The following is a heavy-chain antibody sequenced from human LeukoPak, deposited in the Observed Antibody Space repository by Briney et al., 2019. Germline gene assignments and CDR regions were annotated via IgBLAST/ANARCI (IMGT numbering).Heavy chain of an antibody. V-gene: IGHV1-58*02. J-gene: IGHJ3*02. CDR2: IVVGSGNT. D-gene: IGHD3-9*01. CDR3: AAAPTKNYDILNNDAFDI. CDR1: GFTFTSSA. Sequence: GASVKVSCKASGFTFTSSAMQWVRQPRGQRLEWIGWIVVGSGNTNYAQKFQERVTITRDMSTSTAYMELSSLRSEDTAVYYCAAAPTKNYDILNNDAFDIWGQGTMVTVSS.